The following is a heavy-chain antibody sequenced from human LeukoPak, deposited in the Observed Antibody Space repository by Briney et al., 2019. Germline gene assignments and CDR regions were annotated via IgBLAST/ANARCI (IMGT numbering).Heavy chain of an antibody. CDR2: ISYDGNNK. CDR1: GFTFSNYA. D-gene: IGHD5-18*01. Sequence: GRSLRLSCAASGFTFSNYAIHWVRQAPGKGLEWVSFISYDGNNKYSAGSVKGRFTISRDNSKNTLYLQMNSLRVEDTAVYYCAKDRYSYGLWGQGTLVTVSS. CDR3: AKDRYSYGL. J-gene: IGHJ4*02. V-gene: IGHV3-30-3*01.